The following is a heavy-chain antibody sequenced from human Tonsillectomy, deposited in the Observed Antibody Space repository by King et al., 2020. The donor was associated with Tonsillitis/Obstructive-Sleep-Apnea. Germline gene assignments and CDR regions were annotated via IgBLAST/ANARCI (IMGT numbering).Heavy chain of an antibody. CDR3: ARDSMSHYFDSSTYYTLAY. Sequence: QLVQSRAELKKPGASVKVSCKASGYTFNSYGISWVRQAPGQGLEWMGWISAYNGHTNYAQKLQGRVTMTTDTSTSTAYMELRSLRSDDTAVYYCARDSMSHYFDSSTYYTLAYWGQGTLVTVSS. CDR1: GYTFNSYG. D-gene: IGHD3-22*01. CDR2: ISAYNGHT. V-gene: IGHV1-18*01. J-gene: IGHJ4*02.